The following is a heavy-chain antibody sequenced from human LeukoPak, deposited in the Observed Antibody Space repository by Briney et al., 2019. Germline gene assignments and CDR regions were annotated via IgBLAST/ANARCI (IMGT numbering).Heavy chain of an antibody. Sequence: SETLSLTCAVYGGSFSGCYWSWIRQPPGKGLEWIGEINHSGSTNYNPSLKSRVTISVDTSKNQFSLKLSSVTAADTAVYYCARVSYGSGSIDYWGQGTLVTVSS. J-gene: IGHJ4*02. D-gene: IGHD3-10*01. CDR1: GGSFSGCY. CDR2: INHSGST. CDR3: ARVSYGSGSIDY. V-gene: IGHV4-34*01.